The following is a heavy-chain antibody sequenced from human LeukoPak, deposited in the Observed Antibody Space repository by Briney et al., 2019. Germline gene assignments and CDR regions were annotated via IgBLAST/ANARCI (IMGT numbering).Heavy chain of an antibody. D-gene: IGHD3-22*01. CDR3: ARLTYDSSTYRYYFDC. J-gene: IGHJ4*02. Sequence: PSETLSLTCTVSDDSISDYYRGWIRQPPGKGLEWIGYFHNSGTSTYNPSLKSRVTISADTSKSQFSLKLTSVTAADTAVFYCARLTYDSSTYRYYFDCWGQGTLLTVSS. V-gene: IGHV4-59*08. CDR2: FHNSGTS. CDR1: DDSISDYY.